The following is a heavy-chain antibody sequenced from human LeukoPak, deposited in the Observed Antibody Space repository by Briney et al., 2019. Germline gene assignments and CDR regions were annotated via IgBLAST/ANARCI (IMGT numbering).Heavy chain of an antibody. CDR2: INPSGGST. CDR3: AKSGTTVTRRRNDAFDI. D-gene: IGHD4-17*01. Sequence: ASVKVSCKASGYTFTSYYMHWVRQAPGQGLEWMGIINPSGGSTSYAQKFQGRVTMTRDTSTSTVYMELSSLRSEDTAVYYCAKSGTTVTRRRNDAFDIWGQGTMVTVSS. CDR1: GYTFTSYY. J-gene: IGHJ3*02. V-gene: IGHV1-46*01.